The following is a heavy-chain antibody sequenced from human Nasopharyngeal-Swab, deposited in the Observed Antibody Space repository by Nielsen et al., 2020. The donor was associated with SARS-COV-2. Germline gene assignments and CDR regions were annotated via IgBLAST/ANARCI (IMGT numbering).Heavy chain of an antibody. D-gene: IGHD2-15*01. Sequence: GESLKISCTASGFTLRTYVMYWVRQAPGMGLGWVASISYDGNYKSYADSVKGRFTISRDDSENTLYLQMNSLKTEDTAVYYCAAGSDYWGQGTLVTVSS. V-gene: IGHV3-30-3*01. J-gene: IGHJ4*02. CDR2: ISYDGNYK. CDR3: AAGSDY. CDR1: GFTLRTYV.